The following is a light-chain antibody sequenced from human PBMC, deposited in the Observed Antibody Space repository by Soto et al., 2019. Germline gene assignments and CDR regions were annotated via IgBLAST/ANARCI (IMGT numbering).Light chain of an antibody. Sequence: DIQMTQSPSTLYGSVGDRVTITCRASQTISSWLAWYQQKPGKAPKLLIYKASTLKSGVPSRFSGSGSGTEFTLTISSLQPDEFATYYCQHYNSYSEAFGQGTKVELK. V-gene: IGKV1-5*03. CDR2: KAS. CDR1: QTISSW. CDR3: QHYNSYSEA. J-gene: IGKJ1*01.